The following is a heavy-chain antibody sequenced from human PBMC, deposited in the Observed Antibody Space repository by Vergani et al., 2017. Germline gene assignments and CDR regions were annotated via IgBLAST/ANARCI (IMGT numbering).Heavy chain of an antibody. CDR3: AKGSTMLRGVKNRRCFQH. Sequence: QVQLVQSGAEVKKPGASVKVSCKASGYTFTGYYMHWVRQAPGHGLEWMGWINPNSGGTNYAQRFQGRVTMTRDTSISTAYMELSRLRSDDTAVYYCAKGSTMLRGVKNRRCFQHWGQGTLVTVSS. CDR2: INPNSGGT. J-gene: IGHJ1*01. CDR1: GYTFTGYY. D-gene: IGHD3-10*01. V-gene: IGHV1-2*02.